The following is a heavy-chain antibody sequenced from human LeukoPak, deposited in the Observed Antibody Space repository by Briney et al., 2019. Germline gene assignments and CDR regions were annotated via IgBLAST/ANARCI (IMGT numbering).Heavy chain of an antibody. V-gene: IGHV4-59*01. Sequence: SETLSLTCTVSGGSISSYYWSWIRQPPGKGLEWIGYIYYSGSTNYSPSLKSRVTISVDTSKNQFSLKLSSVTAADTAVYYCARGITMVPYYFDYWGQGTLVTVSS. D-gene: IGHD3-10*01. J-gene: IGHJ4*02. CDR2: IYYSGST. CDR3: ARGITMVPYYFDY. CDR1: GGSISSYY.